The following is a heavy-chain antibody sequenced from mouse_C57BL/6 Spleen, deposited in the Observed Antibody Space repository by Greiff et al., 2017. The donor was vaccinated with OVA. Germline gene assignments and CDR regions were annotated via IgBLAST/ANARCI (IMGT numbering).Heavy chain of an antibody. CDR2: ISDGGSYT. V-gene: IGHV5-4*01. CDR3: AREGYGSWFAY. Sequence: EVKLVESGGGLVKPGGSLKLSCAASGFTFSSYAMSWVRQTPEKRLEWVATISDGGSYTYYPDNVKGRFTISRDNAKNNLYLQMSHLKSEDTAMYYCAREGYGSWFAYWGQGTLVTVSA. CDR1: GFTFSSYA. J-gene: IGHJ3*01. D-gene: IGHD1-1*01.